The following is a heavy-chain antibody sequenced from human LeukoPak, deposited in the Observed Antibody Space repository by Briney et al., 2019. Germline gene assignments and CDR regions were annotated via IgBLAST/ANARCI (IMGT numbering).Heavy chain of an antibody. Sequence: GGSLRLSCAASGFTFSNYAMSWVRQAPGKGLEWVSAISGSGGSTYYADSVKGRFTISRDNSKTTLFLHMNGLRVEDTAVYYCAKDPDCTSGVCYTFFDYWGQGTLVTVSS. CDR1: GFTFSNYA. CDR3: AKDPDCTSGVCYTFFDY. D-gene: IGHD2-8*01. V-gene: IGHV3-23*01. J-gene: IGHJ4*02. CDR2: ISGSGGST.